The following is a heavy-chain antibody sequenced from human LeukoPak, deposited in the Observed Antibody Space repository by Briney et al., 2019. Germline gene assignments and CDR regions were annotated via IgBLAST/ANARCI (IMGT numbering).Heavy chain of an antibody. J-gene: IGHJ5*02. CDR3: ARKVAAFPYNWFDP. Sequence: GGSLRLSCAASGFTFSSYAMHWVRQAPGKGLEYVSAISSNGGSTYYANSVKGRFTISRDNSKNTLYLQMGSLRAEDMAVYYCARKVAAFPYNWFDPWGQGTLVTVSS. CDR1: GFTFSSYA. D-gene: IGHD2-15*01. CDR2: ISSNGGST. V-gene: IGHV3-64*01.